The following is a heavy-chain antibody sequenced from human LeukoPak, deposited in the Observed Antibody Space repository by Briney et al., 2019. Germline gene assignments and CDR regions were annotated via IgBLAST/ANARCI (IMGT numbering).Heavy chain of an antibody. CDR3: ARGVVGATTPFDS. CDR2: INSDGSST. J-gene: IGHJ4*02. Sequence: GGSLRLSCAASGFTFSSYWMHWVRQVPGKGLVWVARINSDGSSTSYADSVKGRFTISRDNAKNTLYLQMYSLRAEDTAVYSCARGVVGATTPFDSWGQGTLVTVSS. CDR1: GFTFSSYW. D-gene: IGHD1-26*01. V-gene: IGHV3-74*01.